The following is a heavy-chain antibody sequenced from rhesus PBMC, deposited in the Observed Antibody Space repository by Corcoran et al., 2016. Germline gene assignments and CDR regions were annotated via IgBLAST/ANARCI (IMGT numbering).Heavy chain of an antibody. CDR2: IYGSSGST. Sequence: QVQLQESGPGLVKPSETLSLTCAVSGGSISGGYDWSWIRQPPGKGLEWIGYIYGSSGSTNYNPSLKNRVTISKDTSKNQFSLKLSSVTAADTAVYYWARLSLAGTTLFDYWGQGVLVTVSS. CDR1: GGSISGGYD. V-gene: IGHV4-76*01. D-gene: IGHD1-14*01. J-gene: IGHJ4*01. CDR3: ARLSLAGTTLFDY.